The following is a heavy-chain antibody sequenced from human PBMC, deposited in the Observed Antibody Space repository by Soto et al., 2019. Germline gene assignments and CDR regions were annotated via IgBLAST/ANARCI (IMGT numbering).Heavy chain of an antibody. CDR3: ARGGSSDWQVAFDI. J-gene: IGHJ3*02. CDR2: INYSGSN. D-gene: IGHD6-19*01. CDR1: DGYFSTYY. Sequence: PXETLSPTFAGDDGYFSTYYWNWIRQSSGKGLEWIGKINYSGSNNYNPSLKSRVTISIDMSKNQVSLKLTSVTAADTDVSFCARGGSSDWQVAFDIWGQGTKVTV. V-gene: IGHV4-34*01.